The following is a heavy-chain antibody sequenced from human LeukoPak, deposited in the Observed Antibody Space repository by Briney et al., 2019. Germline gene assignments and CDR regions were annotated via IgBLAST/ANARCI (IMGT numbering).Heavy chain of an antibody. CDR1: GYTFTGHY. J-gene: IGHJ4*02. CDR2: INPNSGGT. V-gene: IGHV1-2*02. D-gene: IGHD3-10*01. Sequence: ASVKVSCKASGYTFTGHYMHWVRQAPGQGLEWMGWINPNSGGTNYAQKFQGRVTMTRDTSISTAYMELSRLRSDDTAVYYCARGVVTMIRGEYYFDYWGQGTLVTVSS. CDR3: ARGVVTMIRGEYYFDY.